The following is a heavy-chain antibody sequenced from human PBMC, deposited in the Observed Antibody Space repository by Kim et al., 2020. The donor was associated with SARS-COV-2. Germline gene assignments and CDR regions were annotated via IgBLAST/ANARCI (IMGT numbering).Heavy chain of an antibody. Sequence: GTIYAQKFQGRVTMTRDTTISTAYMELNSLRSDDTAMYYCARDMEADFDYWGQGTLVTVSS. D-gene: IGHD3-3*01. CDR2: GT. V-gene: IGHV1-2*02. J-gene: IGHJ4*02. CDR3: ARDMEADFDY.